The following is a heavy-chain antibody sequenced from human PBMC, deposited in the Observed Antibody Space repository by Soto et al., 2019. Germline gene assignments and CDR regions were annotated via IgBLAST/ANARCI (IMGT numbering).Heavy chain of an antibody. CDR1: GYTFTSYG. V-gene: IGHV1-18*01. CDR3: ARDEPLIYSSSPNYGMDV. J-gene: IGHJ6*02. Sequence: ASVKVSCKASGYTFTSYGISWVRQAPGQGLEWMGWISAYNGNTNYAQKLQGRVTMTTDKSTSTAYMELRSLRSDETAVYYCARDEPLIYSSSPNYGMDVWGQGTTVTVSS. D-gene: IGHD6-6*01. CDR2: ISAYNGNT.